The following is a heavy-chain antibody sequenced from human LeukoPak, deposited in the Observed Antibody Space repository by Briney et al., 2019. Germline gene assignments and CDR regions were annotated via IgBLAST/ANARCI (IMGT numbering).Heavy chain of an antibody. CDR2: INPNSGGT. D-gene: IGHD4-23*01. V-gene: IGHV1-2*02. J-gene: IGHJ4*02. Sequence: ASVKVSCKASGYTFTGYYMHWVRQAPGQGLEWMGWINPNSGGTNYAQKFQGRVTMTRDTSISTAYMELSRLRSDDTAVYYCARVRDTTVVTPPLDYWGQGTLVTVSS. CDR1: GYTFTGYY. CDR3: ARVRDTTVVTPPLDY.